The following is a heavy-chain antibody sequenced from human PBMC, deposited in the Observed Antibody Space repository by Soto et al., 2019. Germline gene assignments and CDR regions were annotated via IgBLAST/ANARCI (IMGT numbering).Heavy chain of an antibody. CDR3: AKDRQYPRDYFHY. D-gene: IGHD4-4*01. Sequence: EVKLLESGGCLVQPGGSLRLSCGVSGFTVTSNGVSSVRQAPGKGREWVSAISPNGQGIWYADSVKCRFTISRDISRNTVFLQMDSLRAEDTAVYYCAKDRQYPRDYFHYWGQGTLVTVSS. V-gene: IGHV3-23*01. CDR2: ISPNGQGI. CDR1: GFTVTSNG. J-gene: IGHJ4*02.